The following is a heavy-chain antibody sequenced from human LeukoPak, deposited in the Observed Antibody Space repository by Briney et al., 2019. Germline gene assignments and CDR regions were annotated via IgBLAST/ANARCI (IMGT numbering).Heavy chain of an antibody. J-gene: IGHJ4*02. Sequence: GGSLRLSCAASGFTFSSYWMSWVRQAPGKGLEWVASIKHDGSDKYYVDSVKGRFTISRDNAKNSLYLQMNSLRAEDTAMYYCAKGWFGGKYFDYWGQGTLVTVSS. D-gene: IGHD3-10*01. V-gene: IGHV3-7*03. CDR3: AKGWFGGKYFDY. CDR2: IKHDGSDK. CDR1: GFTFSSYW.